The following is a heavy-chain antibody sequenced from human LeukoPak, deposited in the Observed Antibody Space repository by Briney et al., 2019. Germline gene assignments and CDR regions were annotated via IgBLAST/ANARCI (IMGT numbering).Heavy chain of an antibody. Sequence: SETLSLTCTVSGGSVSSGSYYWSWIRQPPGKGLEWIGYIYYSGSTNYNPSLKSRVTISVDTSKNQFSLKLSSVTAADTAVYYCARLNGGYWGQGTLVTVSS. CDR1: GGSVSSGSYY. J-gene: IGHJ4*02. D-gene: IGHD7-27*01. CDR2: IYYSGST. V-gene: IGHV4-61*01. CDR3: ARLNGGY.